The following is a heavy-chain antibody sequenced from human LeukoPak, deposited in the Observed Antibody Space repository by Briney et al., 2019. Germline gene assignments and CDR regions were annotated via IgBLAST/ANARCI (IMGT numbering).Heavy chain of an antibody. Sequence: ASVKVSCKVSGYTLTELSMHWVRQAPGKGLEWRGGFDPEDGETIYAQKFQGRVTMTEDTSTDTAYMELSSLRSEDTAVYYCATAEDSSGYYPDPFDYWGQGTLVTVSS. V-gene: IGHV1-24*01. CDR1: GYTLTELS. CDR3: ATAEDSSGYYPDPFDY. J-gene: IGHJ4*02. D-gene: IGHD3-22*01. CDR2: FDPEDGET.